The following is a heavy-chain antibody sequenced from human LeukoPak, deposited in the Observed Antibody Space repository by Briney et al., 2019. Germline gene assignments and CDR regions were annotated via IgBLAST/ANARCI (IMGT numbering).Heavy chain of an antibody. V-gene: IGHV3-7*03. D-gene: IGHD5-24*01. CDR3: AKVLLSFRRDGYNLNGAHFDY. Sequence: GGSLRLSCAASEFIFSSYWMHWVRQAPGKGLEWVANIKQDGSEKYYVDSVKGRFTISRDNTKNSLYLQMNSLRAEDTAVYYCAKVLLSFRRDGYNLNGAHFDYWGQGTLVTVSS. CDR2: IKQDGSEK. CDR1: EFIFSSYW. J-gene: IGHJ4*02.